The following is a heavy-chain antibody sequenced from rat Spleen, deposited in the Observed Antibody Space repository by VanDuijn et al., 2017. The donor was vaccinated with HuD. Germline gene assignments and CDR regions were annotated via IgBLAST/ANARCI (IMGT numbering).Heavy chain of an antibody. D-gene: IGHD1-9*01. CDR2: ITNTGSRT. V-gene: IGHV5-31*01. J-gene: IGHJ2*01. Sequence: EVQLVESGGGLIQPGSPLKLSCVVSGFTFSSDWLNWIRQAPGGGLDWVASITNTGSRTYYPDSVKGRFTISRDDAKSTLYLQMNSLRSEDTATYYCTRGTYYRHWGQGVMVTVSS. CDR1: GFTFSSDW. CDR3: TRGTYYRH.